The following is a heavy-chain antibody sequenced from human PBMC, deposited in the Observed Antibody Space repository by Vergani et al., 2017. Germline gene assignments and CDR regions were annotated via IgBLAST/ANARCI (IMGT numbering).Heavy chain of an antibody. V-gene: IGHV4-38-2*02. CDR3: VRDPGSSTSRDAFDI. CDR1: GYSISSGYY. D-gene: IGHD2-2*01. J-gene: IGHJ3*02. CDR2: ISHSGYT. Sequence: QVQLQESGPGLLKPSETLSLTCTVSGYSISSGYYWGWIRQPPGKGLEWIGSISHSGYTFYSPSLKSRVSMSVDTSKNQFSLRVNSVTAADTAVYYCVRDPGSSTSRDAFDIWGQGTMVTVSS.